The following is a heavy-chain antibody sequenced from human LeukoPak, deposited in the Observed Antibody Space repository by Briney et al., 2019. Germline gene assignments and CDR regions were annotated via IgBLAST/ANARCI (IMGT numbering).Heavy chain of an antibody. CDR1: GFAFSNYW. J-gene: IGHJ4*02. Sequence: GGSLRLSCAASGFAFSNYWMHWVRQAPGKGLVWVSRINTDGTSTSYADSVQGRFTISRDNAKNTLFLQMNTLRAEDTAVYYCARGSYSQTAGLDYWGQGTLVTVSP. CDR2: INTDGTST. D-gene: IGHD6-13*01. V-gene: IGHV3-74*01. CDR3: ARGSYSQTAGLDY.